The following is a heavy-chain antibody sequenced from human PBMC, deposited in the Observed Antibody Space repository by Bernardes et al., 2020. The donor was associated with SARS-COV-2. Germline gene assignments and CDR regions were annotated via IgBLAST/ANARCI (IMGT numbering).Heavy chain of an antibody. CDR2: VYPGDSDT. CDR3: ARLPGDKSTYY. V-gene: IGHV5-51*01. CDR1: GYTFTKFW. D-gene: IGHD2-21*01. J-gene: IGHJ4*02. Sequence: GESLKISCSASGYTFTKFWIGWVRQMPGKGLEWIGIVYPGDSDTRYNPPFRGQVTISADKSTDTAYMQWSSLKASDTAMYYCARLPGDKSTYYWGQGTLVTVSA.